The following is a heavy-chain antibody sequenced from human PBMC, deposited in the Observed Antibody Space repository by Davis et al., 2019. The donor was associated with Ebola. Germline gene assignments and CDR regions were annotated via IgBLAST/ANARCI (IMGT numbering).Heavy chain of an antibody. CDR2: ISYDGSHK. V-gene: IGHV3-30*18. Sequence: PGGSLRLSCAASGFTFSTYGMHWVRQAPGKGLEWVAVISYDGSHKYSADSVRGRFTISRDNSKSTLYLHMDSLRAEDTAIYYCAKSGRGFDSWGQGTLVTVSS. CDR1: GFTFSTYG. J-gene: IGHJ4*02. CDR3: AKSGRGFDS. D-gene: IGHD1-14*01.